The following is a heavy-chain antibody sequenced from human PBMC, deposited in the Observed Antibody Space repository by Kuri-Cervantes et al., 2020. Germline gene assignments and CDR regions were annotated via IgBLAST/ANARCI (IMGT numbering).Heavy chain of an antibody. Sequence: GGSLRLSCKGSGYSFTSYWIGWVRQMPGKGLEWMGIIYPGDSDTRYSPSFQGQVTISADKSISTAYLQWSSLKASDTAVYYCARVGGVAAMAFDIWGQGTMVTVSS. CDR1: GYSFTSYW. J-gene: IGHJ3*02. CDR3: ARVGGVAAMAFDI. CDR2: IYPGDSDT. V-gene: IGHV5-51*01. D-gene: IGHD2-15*01.